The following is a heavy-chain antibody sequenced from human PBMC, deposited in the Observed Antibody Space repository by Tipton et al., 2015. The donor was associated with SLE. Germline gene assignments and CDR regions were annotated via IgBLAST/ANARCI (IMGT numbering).Heavy chain of an antibody. CDR3: ARRRYSGSYGTFDY. D-gene: IGHD1-26*01. Sequence: TLSLTCAVYGGSFSGYYWSWIRQPPGKGLEWIGEINHSGSTNYNPSLKSRVTISVDTSKNQFSLKLSSVTAADTAVYYCARRRYSGSYGTFDYWGQGTLVTVSS. V-gene: IGHV4-34*01. J-gene: IGHJ4*02. CDR1: GGSFSGYY. CDR2: INHSGST.